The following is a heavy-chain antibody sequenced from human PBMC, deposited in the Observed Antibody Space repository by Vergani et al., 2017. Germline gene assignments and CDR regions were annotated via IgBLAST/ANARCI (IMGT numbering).Heavy chain of an antibody. CDR1: GFTVISNY. CDR2: IYSGGST. V-gene: IGHV3-53*04. Sequence: EVQLVESGGGLVQPGGSLRLSFAASGFTVISNYLSWVRQAPGKGLEWVSVIYSGGSTSYADSVKGRFTISRHNSKNTLYLQMNSLRAEDTAVDYCARGAVADTVDYWGQGTLVTVSS. D-gene: IGHD6-19*01. CDR3: ARGAVADTVDY. J-gene: IGHJ4*02.